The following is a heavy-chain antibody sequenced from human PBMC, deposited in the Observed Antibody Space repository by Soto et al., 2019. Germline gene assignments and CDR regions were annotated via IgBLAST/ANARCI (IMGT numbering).Heavy chain of an antibody. D-gene: IGHD3-3*01. V-gene: IGHV4-34*01. CDR3: AGWPVGIMIFEVPKDY. Sequence: PSETLSLTCVVYGGSFSGHFWSWLRQPPGKGLEWIGEINHSGSANYNPSLKSRVTISVDTSKNQFSLTLTSVTAADTAVYYCAGWPVGIMIFEVPKDYWSRGTRVAVSS. J-gene: IGHJ4*02. CDR1: GGSFSGHF. CDR2: INHSGSA.